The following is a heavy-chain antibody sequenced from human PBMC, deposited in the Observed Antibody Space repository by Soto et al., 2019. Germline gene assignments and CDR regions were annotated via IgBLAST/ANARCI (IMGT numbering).Heavy chain of an antibody. CDR3: ARGFPYYDFWSGSFDY. D-gene: IGHD3-3*01. J-gene: IGHJ4*02. CDR2: IWYDGSNK. V-gene: IGHV3-33*01. Sequence: QVQLVESGGGVVQPGRSLRLSCAASGFTFSSYGMHWVRQAPGKGLEWVAVIWYDGSNKYYADSVKGPFTISRDNSKNTLYLQMNSLRAEDTAVYYCARGFPYYDFWSGSFDYWCQGTLVTVSS. CDR1: GFTFSSYG.